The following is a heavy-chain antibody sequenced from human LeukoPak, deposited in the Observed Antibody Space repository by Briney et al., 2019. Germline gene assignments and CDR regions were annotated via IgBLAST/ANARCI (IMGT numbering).Heavy chain of an antibody. CDR2: VYPSGYT. J-gene: IGHJ5*01. V-gene: IGHV4-61*02. D-gene: IGHD3-16*01. CDR1: GVSIRSDRHH. Sequence: SDPLSLPCTLSGVSIRSDRHHWNWIRQPAGKGLEWVGRVYPSGYTNYNPSLKSRVTMSVDTSKNQFSLNLGSVTASDTAVYYCARGELIINWFDSWGQGTLVTVSS. CDR3: ARGELIINWFDS.